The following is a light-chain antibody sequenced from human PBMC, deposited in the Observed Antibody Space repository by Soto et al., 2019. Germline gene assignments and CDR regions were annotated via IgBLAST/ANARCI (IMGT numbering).Light chain of an antibody. J-gene: IGLJ3*02. Sequence: QSVLTQPPSVSDAPGQRVTISCSVTSSNIGNNAVSWYQQLPGKAPKLLIYYDDLLPSGVSDRFSGSKSGTSASLAISGLQSEDEADYYCAAWDDSLNGHVFGGGTKLTVL. V-gene: IGLV1-36*01. CDR3: AAWDDSLNGHV. CDR1: SSNIGNNA. CDR2: YDD.